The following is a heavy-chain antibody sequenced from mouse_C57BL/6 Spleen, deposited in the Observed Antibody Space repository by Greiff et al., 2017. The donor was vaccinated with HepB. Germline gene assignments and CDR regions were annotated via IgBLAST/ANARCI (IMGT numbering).Heavy chain of an antibody. D-gene: IGHD2-3*01. V-gene: IGHV1-69*01. Sequence: VQLQQPGAELVMPGASVKLSCKASGYTFTSYWMHWVKQRPGQGLEWIGEIDPSDSYTNYNQKFKGKSTLTVDKSSSTAYMQLSSLTSEDSAVYDCARRAYDGYYEDAMDYWGQGTSVTVSS. CDR3: ARRAYDGYYEDAMDY. CDR1: GYTFTSYW. J-gene: IGHJ4*01. CDR2: IDPSDSYT.